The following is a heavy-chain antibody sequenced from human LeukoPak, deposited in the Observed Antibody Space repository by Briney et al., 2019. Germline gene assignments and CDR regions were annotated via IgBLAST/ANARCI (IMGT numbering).Heavy chain of an antibody. Sequence: GGSLRLSCAASGFTFSGYWMSWLRQAPGKGLEWVANIKQDGGEKNYVDSVRGRFTISRDNAKNSLYLQMNSLRGEDTAVYYCARDRGFGQADVWGKGTTVNVSS. J-gene: IGHJ6*04. D-gene: IGHD3-10*01. V-gene: IGHV3-7*01. CDR1: GFTFSGYW. CDR3: ARDRGFGQADV. CDR2: IKQDGGEK.